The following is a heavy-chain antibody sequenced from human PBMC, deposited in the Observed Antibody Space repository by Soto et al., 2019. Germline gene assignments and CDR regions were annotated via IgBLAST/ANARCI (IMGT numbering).Heavy chain of an antibody. CDR3: ARHQWYGIFDH. Sequence: SETLSLTCTVSGGAINIITYYWGWIRQPPGKGLEWIGSISSSGSTYYNPSLKSRVTISGDTSKTQISLKLSSVIAADTALYYCARHQWYGIFDHWGQGTLVTVSS. D-gene: IGHD2-15*01. V-gene: IGHV4-39*01. J-gene: IGHJ4*02. CDR2: ISSSGST. CDR1: GGAINIITYY.